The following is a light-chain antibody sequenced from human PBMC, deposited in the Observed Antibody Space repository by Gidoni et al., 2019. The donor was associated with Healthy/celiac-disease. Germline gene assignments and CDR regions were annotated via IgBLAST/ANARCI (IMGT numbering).Light chain of an antibody. V-gene: IGKV1-39*01. J-gene: IGKJ4*01. CDR1: QSISIY. CDR3: QQGYSPPLT. CDR2: AAS. Sequence: DIQLTPSPSSLSASVGDRVTITCRASQSISIYLNWYQQKPGKAPKLLIYAASSLQSGVPSRFSGSGSGTDFTLAISSLQPEDFAVYYCQQGYSPPLTFGGGAKVEIK.